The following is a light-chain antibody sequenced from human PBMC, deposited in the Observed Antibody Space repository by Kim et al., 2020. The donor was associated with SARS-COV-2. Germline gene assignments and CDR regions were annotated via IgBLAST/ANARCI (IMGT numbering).Light chain of an antibody. Sequence: EIVMTQSPATLSVSPGERATLSCRASQSVSSNLAWYQQKPGQAPRLLISGASSRATGIPARFSGSGSGTEFTLTISSLQSEDFAVYYCQQYNTWQYTFGQGTKLEIK. J-gene: IGKJ2*01. CDR2: GAS. CDR3: QQYNTWQYT. CDR1: QSVSSN. V-gene: IGKV3-15*01.